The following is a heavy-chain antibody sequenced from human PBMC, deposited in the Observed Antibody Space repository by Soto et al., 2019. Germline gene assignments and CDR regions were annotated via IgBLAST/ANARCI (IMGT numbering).Heavy chain of an antibody. CDR2: IHSSGSI. V-gene: IGHV4-30-4*01. Sequence: SETLSLTCSVSGGSISSDDYYWSWIRQAPGRGLEWIGYIHSSGSIYYNPSLKSRATMSIDTARNQFSLKVSSVTVADTAVYYCARDLDGLHDDNSGPYPRPGWGQGTLVTVSS. J-gene: IGHJ1*01. CDR1: GGSISSDDYY. D-gene: IGHD3-22*01. CDR3: ARDLDGLHDDNSGPYPRPG.